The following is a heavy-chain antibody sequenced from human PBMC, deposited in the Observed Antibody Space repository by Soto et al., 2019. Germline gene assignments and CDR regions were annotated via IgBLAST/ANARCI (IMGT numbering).Heavy chain of an antibody. CDR2: ISGSGGDT. CDR3: AKCMTTVLRYFDY. CDR1: GITFRSYA. J-gene: IGHJ4*02. D-gene: IGHD4-17*01. V-gene: IGHV3-23*01. Sequence: VQVLESGGGLVQPGGSLRLSCSAPGITFRSYAMSWVRQAPGKGLEWVSAISGSGGDTYYADSVKGRFTISRDNSKNTVYLQMNSLRAEDTAVYYCAKCMTTVLRYFDYWGQGTLVTVSS.